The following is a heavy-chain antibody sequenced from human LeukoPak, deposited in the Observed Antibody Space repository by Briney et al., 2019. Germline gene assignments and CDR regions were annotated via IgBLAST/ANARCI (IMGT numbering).Heavy chain of an antibody. V-gene: IGHV3-49*04. J-gene: IGHJ4*02. CDR1: GFTFGDYA. CDR3: TCIDY. CDR2: IRTKANGETT. Sequence: PGGSLRLSCAASGFTFGDYAISWVRQAPGKGLEWVGFIRTKANGETTDYAASVKGRFTISRDDSRGIAYLQVSSLKTEDTAVYYCTCIDYWGQGTLVIVSS.